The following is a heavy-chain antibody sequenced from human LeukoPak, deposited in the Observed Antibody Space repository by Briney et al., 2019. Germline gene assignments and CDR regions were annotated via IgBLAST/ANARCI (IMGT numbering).Heavy chain of an antibody. J-gene: IGHJ5*02. D-gene: IGHD6-13*01. CDR1: GGSISSSYY. V-gene: IGHV4-4*07. Sequence: SETLSLTCTVSGGSISSSYYWSWIRQPAGKGLEWIGRIYTSGSTNYNPSLKSRVTMSVDTSKNQFSLKLSSVTAADTAVYYCARGHTGWYSSSWSPYYNWFDPWGQGTLVTVSS. CDR3: ARGHTGWYSSSWSPYYNWFDP. CDR2: IYTSGST.